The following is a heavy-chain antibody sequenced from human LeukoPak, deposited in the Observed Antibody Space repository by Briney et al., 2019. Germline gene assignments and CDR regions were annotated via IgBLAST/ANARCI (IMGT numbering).Heavy chain of an antibody. J-gene: IGHJ4*02. CDR1: XXXVSSNY. CDR2: IYSGGST. D-gene: IGHD2-15*01. Sequence: GGXXXLSCXXSXXXVSSNYMXWVRQAPGKGLEWVSVIYSGGSTYYTDSVKGRFTISRDNSKNTLYLQMNSLRAEDTAVYYCARARNRYCSGGSCYPYYFDYWGQGTLVTVSS. CDR3: ARARNRYCSGGSCYPYYFDY. V-gene: IGHV3-66*01.